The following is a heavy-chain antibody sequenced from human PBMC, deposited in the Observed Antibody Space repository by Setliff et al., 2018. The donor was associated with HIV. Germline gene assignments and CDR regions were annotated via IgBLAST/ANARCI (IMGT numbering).Heavy chain of an antibody. CDR1: GYTFTGYY. D-gene: IGHD3-10*01. J-gene: IGHJ6*04. CDR2: IDPNSGDT. Sequence: ASVKVSCKASGYTFTGYYSHWVRQAPGQGLEWMGWIDPNSGDTNYEQKFQGRVSMTRDTSISTAYLELSSLTSEDTAVYYCAGGKGVGGVIIRGGLDVWGKGTTVTVSS. V-gene: IGHV1-2*02. CDR3: AGGKGVGGVIIRGGLDV.